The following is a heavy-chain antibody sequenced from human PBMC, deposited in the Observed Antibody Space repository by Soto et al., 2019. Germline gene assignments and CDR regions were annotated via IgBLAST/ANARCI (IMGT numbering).Heavy chain of an antibody. D-gene: IGHD3-10*01. CDR1: GFKISSSS. Sequence: PGGSLRLSCAVFGFKISSSSMNWVRQAPGRGLEWVAYISDSGSNTLYADSVKGRFTISRDTSKGALYLQMNSLRPEDTAVYYCAKDFKISGGHYGSLNYYYGMDVWGQGTTVTVSS. V-gene: IGHV3-48*01. CDR2: ISDSGSNT. J-gene: IGHJ6*02. CDR3: AKDFKISGGHYGSLNYYYGMDV.